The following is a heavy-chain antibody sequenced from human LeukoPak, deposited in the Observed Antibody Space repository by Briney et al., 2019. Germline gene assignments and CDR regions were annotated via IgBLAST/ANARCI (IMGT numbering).Heavy chain of an antibody. CDR2: MKQDGSEK. CDR3: ARDWGFTSVGYYGMDV. V-gene: IGHV3-7*01. CDR1: GFTFSTYW. D-gene: IGHD3-16*01. J-gene: IGHJ6*02. Sequence: GGSLRLSCAASGFTFSTYWMTWVRQAPGKGLEWVANMKQDGSEKNYVDSVKGRFTISRDNDKNSLYLQMNSLRAEDTAVYYCARDWGFTSVGYYGMDVWGQGTTITVSS.